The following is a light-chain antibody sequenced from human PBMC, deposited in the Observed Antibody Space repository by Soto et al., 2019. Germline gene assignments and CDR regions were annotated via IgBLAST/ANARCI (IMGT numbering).Light chain of an antibody. V-gene: IGLV1-47*01. CDR1: SSNIGSDY. J-gene: IGLJ2*01. Sequence: QSVLTQPPSASGTPGQTVTITCSGSSSNIGSDYVFWYQQLPGTAPRLLIYRDIQRPSGVPDRFSGSKSGSSGSLAVSARRYEDEAVYYCATWDGSLRDVVFGGGTKLTVL. CDR2: RDI. CDR3: ATWDGSLRDVV.